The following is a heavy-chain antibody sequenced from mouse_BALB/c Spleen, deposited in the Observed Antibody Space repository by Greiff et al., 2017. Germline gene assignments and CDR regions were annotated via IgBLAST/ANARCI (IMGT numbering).Heavy chain of an antibody. CDR1: GYTFTSYW. J-gene: IGHJ1*01. CDR2: IYPGSGST. Sequence: LQQPGSELVRPGASVKLSCKASGYTFTSYWMHWVKQRPGQGLEWIGNIYPGSGSTNYDEKFKSKATLTVDTSSSTAYMQLSSLTSEDSAVYYCTRRVLRGYLDVWGAGTTVTVSS. CDR3: TRRVLRGYLDV. V-gene: IGHV1S22*01. D-gene: IGHD2-14*01.